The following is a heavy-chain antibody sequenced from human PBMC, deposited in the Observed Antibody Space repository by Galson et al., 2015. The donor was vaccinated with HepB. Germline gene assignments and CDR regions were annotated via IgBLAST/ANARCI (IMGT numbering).Heavy chain of an antibody. J-gene: IGHJ4*02. D-gene: IGHD6-6*01. CDR2: ISSSGTYT. Sequence: SLRLSCAASGFTFSDYYMSWIRQAPGKGLEWLSYISSSGTYTNYADSVKGRFTISRDNARNSLHLQMNSLRGDDTAVYYCARDHKTIAPRPNSWGQGILVTVSS. CDR1: GFTFSDYY. V-gene: IGHV3-11*05. CDR3: ARDHKTIAPRPNS.